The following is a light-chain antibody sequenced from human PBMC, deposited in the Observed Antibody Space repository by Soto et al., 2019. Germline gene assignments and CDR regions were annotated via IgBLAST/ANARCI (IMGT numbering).Light chain of an antibody. CDR1: RSNIGTKT. Sequence: QSVLIQPPSVSGTPGQRVAIACSGGRSNIGTKTVNWYQNLPGSAPKLVIYDNNRRPSGVSDRFSGSKSGNTASMTISGLQAEDEANYYCCSYAGNNIFVFGTGTKLTVL. J-gene: IGLJ1*01. V-gene: IGLV1-44*01. CDR3: CSYAGNNIFV. CDR2: DNN.